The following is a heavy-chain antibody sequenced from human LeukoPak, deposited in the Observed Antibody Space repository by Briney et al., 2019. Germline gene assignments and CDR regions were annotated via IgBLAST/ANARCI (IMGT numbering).Heavy chain of an antibody. CDR1: GFTFSSYW. D-gene: IGHD6-19*01. J-gene: IGHJ6*03. CDR2: INSDGSGT. V-gene: IGHV3-74*01. CDR3: ARYAGQWLDPYYYYYYMDV. Sequence: GGSLRLSCAASGFTFSSYWMHWVRQAPGKGLVWVSRINSDGSGTSYADSVKGRFTISRDNAKNTLYLQMNSLRAEDTAVYYCARYAGQWLDPYYYYYYMDVWGKGTTVTVSS.